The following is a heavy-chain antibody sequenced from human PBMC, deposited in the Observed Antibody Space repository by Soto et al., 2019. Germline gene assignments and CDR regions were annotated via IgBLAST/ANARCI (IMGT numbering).Heavy chain of an antibody. J-gene: IGHJ3*02. CDR3: ARGDFRGLIDAFDI. Sequence: ASVKVSCKASGYTFTSYAMHWVRQAPGQRLEWMGWINAGNGNTKYSQKFQGRVTITRDTSASTAYMELSSLRSEDTAVYYCARGDFRGLIDAFDIWGQGKMVTVSS. D-gene: IGHD3-16*01. V-gene: IGHV1-3*01. CDR2: INAGNGNT. CDR1: GYTFTSYA.